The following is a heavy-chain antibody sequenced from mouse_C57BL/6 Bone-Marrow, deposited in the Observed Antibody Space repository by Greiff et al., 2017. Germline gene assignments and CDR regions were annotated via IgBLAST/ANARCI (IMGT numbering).Heavy chain of an antibody. CDR1: GFTIKNTY. D-gene: IGHD1-1*01. Sequence: EVQLKESVAELVRPGASVKLSCTASGFTIKNTYMHWVKQRPEQGLEWIGRIDPANGNTKYAPKFQGKATITADTSSNTAYLQLSSLTSEDTAIYYCASDYYGSSRSDVWGTGTTVTVSS. CDR3: ASDYYGSSRSDV. V-gene: IGHV14-3*01. J-gene: IGHJ1*03. CDR2: IDPANGNT.